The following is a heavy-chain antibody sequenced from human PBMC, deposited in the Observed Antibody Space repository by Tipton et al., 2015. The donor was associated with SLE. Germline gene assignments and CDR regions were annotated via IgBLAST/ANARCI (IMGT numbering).Heavy chain of an antibody. D-gene: IGHD5-24*01. CDR2: IKQDGSEK. J-gene: IGHJ4*02. V-gene: IGHV3-7*01. CDR3: ARDQRDGYHDC. CDR1: GFTFSSYW. Sequence: GSLRLSCAASGFTFSSYWMSWGRQAPGQGLEWVANIKQDGSEKYYVDSVKGRFTISRDSAKNALYLQMNSLRAEDTAVYYCARDQRDGYHDCWGQGTLVTVSS.